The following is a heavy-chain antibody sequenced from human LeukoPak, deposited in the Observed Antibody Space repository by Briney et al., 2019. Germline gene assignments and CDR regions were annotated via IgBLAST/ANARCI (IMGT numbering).Heavy chain of an antibody. V-gene: IGHV4-39*01. CDR3: ARQTAVVPAAMDY. Sequence: SETLSLTCTVSGGSISSYYWGWIRQPPGKGLEWIGSIYYSGSTYYNPSLKSRVTISVDTSKNQFSLKLSSVTAADTAVYYCARQTAVVPAAMDYWGQGTLVTVSS. J-gene: IGHJ4*02. D-gene: IGHD2-2*01. CDR1: GGSISSYY. CDR2: IYYSGST.